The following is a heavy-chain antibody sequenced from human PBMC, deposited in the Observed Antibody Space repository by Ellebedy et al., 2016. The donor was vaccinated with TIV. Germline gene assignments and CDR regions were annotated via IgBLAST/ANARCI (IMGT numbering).Heavy chain of an antibody. D-gene: IGHD1-14*01. V-gene: IGHV3-48*01. CDR3: ASSKPHYYYYGMEV. CDR1: GFTFSGYS. CDR2: ISSSSISI. J-gene: IGHJ6*02. Sequence: GESLKISCEASGFTFSGYSMNWVRQAPGKGLEWVTYISSSSISIYYANSVKGRFTISRDNAKNSLYRQMNSLRAEDTAVYYCASSKPHYYYYGMEVWGQGTTVTVSS.